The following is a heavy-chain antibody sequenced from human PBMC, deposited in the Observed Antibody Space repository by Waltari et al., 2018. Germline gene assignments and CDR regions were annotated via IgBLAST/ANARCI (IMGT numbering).Heavy chain of an antibody. CDR3: ARGGGSSWYSFFDY. D-gene: IGHD6-13*01. V-gene: IGHV3-48*04. CDR1: GFTFSSYS. J-gene: IGHJ4*02. Sequence: EVQLVESGGGLVQPGGSLRLSCAASGFTFSSYSMNWVRQAPGKGLELVSYISSSSSTIYYADSVKGRFTISRDNAKNSLYLQMNSLRAEDTAVYYCARGGGSSWYSFFDYWGQGTLVTVSS. CDR2: ISSSSSTI.